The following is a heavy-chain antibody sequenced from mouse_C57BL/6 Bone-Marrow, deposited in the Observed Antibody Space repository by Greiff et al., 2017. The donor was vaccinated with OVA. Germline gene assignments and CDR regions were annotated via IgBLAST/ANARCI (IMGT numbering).Heavy chain of an antibody. CDR2: ISSGSSTI. Sequence: EVQRVESGGGLVKPGGSLKLSCAASGFTFSDYGMHWVRQAPEQGLEWVAYISSGSSTIYYADTVKGRFTISRDNAKNTLFLQMTSLRSEDTAMYYCARKDYGRGGFAYWGQGTLVTVSA. D-gene: IGHD1-1*01. CDR1: GFTFSDYG. J-gene: IGHJ3*01. CDR3: ARKDYGRGGFAY. V-gene: IGHV5-17*01.